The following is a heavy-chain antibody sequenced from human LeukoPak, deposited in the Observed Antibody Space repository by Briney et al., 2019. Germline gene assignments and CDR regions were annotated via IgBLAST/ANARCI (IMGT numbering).Heavy chain of an antibody. CDR1: GGSFSEYY. V-gene: IGHV4-34*01. D-gene: IGHD5-24*01. CDR3: ARGTDAYKVGNY. J-gene: IGHJ4*02. Sequence: SETLSLTCAVYGGSFSEYYWTWIRQPPGKGLEWIGEIHPSGGINYNPSLMSRVTISLDTSKKQFSLGLSSVTAADTAVYYCARGTDAYKVGNYWGPGTLVTVSS. CDR2: IHPSGGI.